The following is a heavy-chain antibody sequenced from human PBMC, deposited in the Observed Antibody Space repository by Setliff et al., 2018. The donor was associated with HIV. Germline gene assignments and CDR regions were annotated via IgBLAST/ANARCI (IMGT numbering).Heavy chain of an antibody. CDR1: GDSISNYY. V-gene: IGHV4-4*07. CDR3: VRSKISGSNHETYGFDV. Sequence: PSETLSLTCTVSGDSISNYYWSWVRQPAGKTLEWLGRISSSGISTYNFSLRSRVTMSIDTSNNQFSLTLNSVTAADTAVYYCVRSKISGSNHETYGFDVWGQGTTVTVSS. CDR2: ISSSGIS. J-gene: IGHJ6*02. D-gene: IGHD1-26*01.